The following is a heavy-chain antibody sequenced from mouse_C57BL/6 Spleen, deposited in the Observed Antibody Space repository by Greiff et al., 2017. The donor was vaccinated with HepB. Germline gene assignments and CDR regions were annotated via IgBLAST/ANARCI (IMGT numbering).Heavy chain of an antibody. J-gene: IGHJ3*01. CDR1: GFSFSDFY. D-gene: IGHD2-4*01. CDR3: ARDAEDYPFAY. V-gene: IGHV7-1*01. CDR2: SRNNANDYTT. Sequence: EVQGVESGGGLVQSGRSLRLSCATSGFSFSDFYMEWVRQAPGKGLEWIAASRNNANDYTTEYSASVKGRFIVSRDTSQSILYLQMNALRAEDTAIYYCARDAEDYPFAYWGQGTLVTVSA.